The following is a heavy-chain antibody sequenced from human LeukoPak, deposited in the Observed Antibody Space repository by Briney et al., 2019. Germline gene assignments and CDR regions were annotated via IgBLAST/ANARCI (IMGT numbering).Heavy chain of an antibody. CDR3: AATYYYDSSGYHAFDI. Sequence: PSETLSLTCTVSGGSISSSSYYWGWIRQPPGKRLEWIGSIYYSGSTYYNPSLKSRVTISVDTSKNQFSLKLSSVTAADTAVYYCAATYYYDSSGYHAFDIWGQGTMVTVSS. V-gene: IGHV4-39*01. J-gene: IGHJ3*02. CDR2: IYYSGST. D-gene: IGHD3-22*01. CDR1: GGSISSSSYY.